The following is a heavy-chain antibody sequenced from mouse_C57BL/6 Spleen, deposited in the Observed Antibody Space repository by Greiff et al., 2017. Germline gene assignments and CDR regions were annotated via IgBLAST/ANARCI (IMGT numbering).Heavy chain of an antibody. CDR1: GYAFTNYL. CDR2: INPGSGGT. CDR3: ARGGGMVTRDYAMDY. D-gene: IGHD2-2*01. J-gene: IGHJ4*01. Sequence: VKLMESGAELVRPGTSVKVSCKASGYAFTNYLIEWVKQRPGQGLEWIGVINPGSGGTNYNEKFKGKATLTADKSSSTAYMQLSSLTSEDSAVYFCARGGGMVTRDYAMDYWGQGTSVTVSS. V-gene: IGHV1-54*01.